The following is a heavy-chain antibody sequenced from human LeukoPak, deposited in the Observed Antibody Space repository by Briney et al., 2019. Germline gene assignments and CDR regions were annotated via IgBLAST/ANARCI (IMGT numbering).Heavy chain of an antibody. V-gene: IGHV4-59*01. J-gene: IGHJ4*02. Sequence: PSETLSLTCTVSGGSIGNFFWSWIRQSPGEGLEWIGFIYENGRTSYNPSLKSRVTISVDMSKNQFSLRLTSMTAADTAVYYCARDWELGQWGRGILVTVTS. CDR2: IYENGRT. D-gene: IGHD1-26*01. CDR3: ARDWELGQ. CDR1: GGSIGNFF.